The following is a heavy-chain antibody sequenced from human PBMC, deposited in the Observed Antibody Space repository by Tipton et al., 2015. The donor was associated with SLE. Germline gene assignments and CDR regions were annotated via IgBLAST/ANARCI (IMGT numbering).Heavy chain of an antibody. CDR3: ARGGHSNSPNWFDP. CDR1: GGSINSDDYH. D-gene: IGHD4-11*01. J-gene: IGHJ5*02. CDR2: IYSSGST. V-gene: IGHV4-61*02. Sequence: TLSLTCNVSGGSINSDDYHWSWIRQPAGAGLEWIGRIYSSGSTNYNPSLKSRVTISVDTSKNQFSLNLSSVTAADTAVYYCARGGHSNSPNWFDPWGQGTLITVSS.